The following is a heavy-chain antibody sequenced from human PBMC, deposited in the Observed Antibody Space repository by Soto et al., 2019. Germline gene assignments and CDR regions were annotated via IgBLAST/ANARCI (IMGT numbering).Heavy chain of an antibody. CDR3: ARQTAEGIFTHRGALGN. CDR2: INPSGGST. D-gene: IGHD1-26*01. CDR1: GYTFTSYY. V-gene: IGHV1-46*01. J-gene: IGHJ4*02. Sequence: ASVKVSCKASGYTFTSYYMHWVRQAPGQGLEWMGIINPSGGSTSYAQKFQGRVTMTRDTSTSTVYMELSSLRSEDTAIYYCARQTAEGIFTHRGALGNWGQGTLVTVSS.